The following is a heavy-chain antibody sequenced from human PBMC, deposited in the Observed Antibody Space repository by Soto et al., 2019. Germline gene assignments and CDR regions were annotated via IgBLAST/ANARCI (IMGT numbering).Heavy chain of an antibody. D-gene: IGHD4-17*01. Sequence: ASVKVSCKASGYTFTSYDINWVRQATGQGLEGMGWMNPNSGNTGYAQKFQGRVTMTRNTSISTAYMELSSLRSEDTAVYYCARAKIDYGDSYYYMDVWGKGTTVTVSS. CDR2: MNPNSGNT. V-gene: IGHV1-8*01. CDR1: GYTFTSYD. J-gene: IGHJ6*03. CDR3: ARAKIDYGDSYYYMDV.